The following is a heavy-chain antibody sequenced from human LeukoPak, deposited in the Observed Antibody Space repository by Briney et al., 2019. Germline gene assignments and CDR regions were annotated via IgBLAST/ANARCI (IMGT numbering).Heavy chain of an antibody. CDR3: ARGGYSYGYVNWFDP. CDR1: GGSISSGGYY. V-gene: IGHV4-34*01. J-gene: IGHJ5*02. Sequence: SETLSLTCAVSGGSISSGGYYWSWIRQPPGKGLEWIGEVNHSGSTNYNPSLKSRVTISVDTSKNQFSLKLSSVTAADTAVYYCARGGYSYGYVNWFDPWGQGTLVTVSS. D-gene: IGHD5-18*01. CDR2: VNHSGST.